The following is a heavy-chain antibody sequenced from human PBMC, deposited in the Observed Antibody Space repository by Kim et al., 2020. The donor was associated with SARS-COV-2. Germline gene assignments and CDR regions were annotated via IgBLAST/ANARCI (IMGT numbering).Heavy chain of an antibody. CDR2: IWYDGSNK. CDR1: GFTFSSYG. J-gene: IGHJ4*02. V-gene: IGHV3-33*01. CDR3: AVNTYYYGSGSYSGLLNY. D-gene: IGHD3-10*01. Sequence: GGSLRLSCAASGFTFSSYGMHWVRQAPGKGLEWVAVIWYDGSNKYYADSVKGRFTISRDNSKNTLYLQMNSLRAEDTAVYYCAVNTYYYGSGSYSGLLNYWGQGTLVTVSS.